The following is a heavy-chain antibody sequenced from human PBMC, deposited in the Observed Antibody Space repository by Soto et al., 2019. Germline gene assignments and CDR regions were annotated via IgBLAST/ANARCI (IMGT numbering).Heavy chain of an antibody. CDR2: MNPNSGNT. J-gene: IGHJ6*03. CDR3: ARGTGSSSWYYYYCYMDV. V-gene: IGHV1-8*01. D-gene: IGHD6-13*01. CDR1: GYTFTSYD. Sequence: ASVKVSCKASGYTFTSYDINWVRQATGQGLEWMGWMNPNSGNTGYAQKFQGRVTMTRNTSISTAYMELSSLRSEDTAVYYCARGTGSSSWYYYYCYMDVWGKGTTVTVSS.